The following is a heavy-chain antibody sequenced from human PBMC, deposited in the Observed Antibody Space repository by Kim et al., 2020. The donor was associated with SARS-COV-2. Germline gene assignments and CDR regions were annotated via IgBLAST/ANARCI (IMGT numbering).Heavy chain of an antibody. Sequence: GGSLRLSCAASGFSVSNFAMSWVRQAPGKGLEWVSSIGGRGGTTYYADSVKGRLTISRDDSKNALYLQMNSLRPEDTAIYYSAKDNPGPDPGEFDYWGQGTLVTVSS. V-gene: IGHV3-23*01. CDR3: AKDNPGPDPGEFDY. J-gene: IGHJ4*02. CDR1: GFSVSNFA. D-gene: IGHD1-26*01. CDR2: IGGRGGTT.